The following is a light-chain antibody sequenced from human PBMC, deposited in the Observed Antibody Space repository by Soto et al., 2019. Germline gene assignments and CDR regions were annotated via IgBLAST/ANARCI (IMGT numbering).Light chain of an antibody. V-gene: IGLV1-40*01. Sequence: QSVLTQPPSVTGAPGQRVTISCTGNNSNIGAGSGVNWYQQFPDKAPKLLIYANTHRPSGVPDRFSGSTSATSASLAITGLQTQYEADYYCQSFDSSLTGLIFGGGTQLTVL. J-gene: IGLJ2*01. CDR3: QSFDSSLTGLI. CDR1: NSNIGAGSG. CDR2: ANT.